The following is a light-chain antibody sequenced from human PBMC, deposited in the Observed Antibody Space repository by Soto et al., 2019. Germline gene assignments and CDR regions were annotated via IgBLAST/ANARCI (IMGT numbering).Light chain of an antibody. J-gene: IGKJ1*01. Sequence: EIVMTQSPVTLSVSPGERATLSCRASQSVSSNLAWYQQKPGQAPRLLIYGASTRATGIPARFSGSRSGTEFTLTISSLQSEDFAVCYCQQYNNWPRTFGQGTKVEI. CDR2: GAS. CDR3: QQYNNWPRT. V-gene: IGKV3-15*01. CDR1: QSVSSN.